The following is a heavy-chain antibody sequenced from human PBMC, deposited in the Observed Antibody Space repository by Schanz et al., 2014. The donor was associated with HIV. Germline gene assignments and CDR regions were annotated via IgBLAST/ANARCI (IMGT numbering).Heavy chain of an antibody. J-gene: IGHJ6*02. CDR3: AKDMGGVVPAAPFYYYGMDV. CDR2: ISYDGSEK. CDR1: GFTFSSFG. Sequence: VQLAESGGGVVQPGRSLRLSCAASGFTFSSFGLHWVRQAPGKGLEWVAVISYDGSEKYYADSVKGRFTISRDNSKNTLFLQMNSLRAEDTALYYCAKDMGGVVPAAPFYYYGMDVWGQGTTVTVSS. V-gene: IGHV3-30*18. D-gene: IGHD2-2*01.